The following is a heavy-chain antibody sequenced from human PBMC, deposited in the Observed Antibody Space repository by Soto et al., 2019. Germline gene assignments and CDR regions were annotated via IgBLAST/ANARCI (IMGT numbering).Heavy chain of an antibody. J-gene: IGHJ5*02. Sequence: QLQLQESGSGLVKPSQTLSLTCAVSGGSISSGGYSWSWIRQPPGKGLEWIGYIYHSGSTYYNPAPXSXSPIPVASSKNQSSLKLSSVTAADTAVYYCARVPGPWGQGTLVTVSS. CDR2: IYHSGST. CDR3: ARVPGP. CDR1: GGSISSGGYS. D-gene: IGHD7-27*01. V-gene: IGHV4-30-2*01.